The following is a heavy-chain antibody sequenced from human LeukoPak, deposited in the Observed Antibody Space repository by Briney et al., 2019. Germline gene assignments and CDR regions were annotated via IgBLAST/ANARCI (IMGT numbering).Heavy chain of an antibody. V-gene: IGHV4-39*07. J-gene: IGHJ4*02. CDR1: GGSISSSSYY. Sequence: PSETLSLTCTVSGGSISSSSYYWGWIRQPPGTGLEWIGSIYYSGSTYYNPSLKSRVTISVDTSKNQFSLKLSSVTAADTAVYYCAREIFEMATIREDYWGQGTLVTVSS. D-gene: IGHD5-24*01. CDR3: AREIFEMATIREDY. CDR2: IYYSGST.